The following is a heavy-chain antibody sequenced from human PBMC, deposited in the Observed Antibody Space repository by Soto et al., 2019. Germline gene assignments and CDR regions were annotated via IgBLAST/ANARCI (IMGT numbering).Heavy chain of an antibody. V-gene: IGHV1-8*01. CDR1: GYTFTSYD. CDR3: ARVTTIFGVVIFSSGMDV. Sequence: ASVKVSCKASGYTFTSYDINWVRQATGQGLEWMGWMNPNSGNTGYAQKFQGRVTMTRNTSISTAYMELSSLRSEDTAVYYCARVTTIFGVVIFSSGMDVWGQGTTVTVSS. J-gene: IGHJ6*02. CDR2: MNPNSGNT. D-gene: IGHD3-3*01.